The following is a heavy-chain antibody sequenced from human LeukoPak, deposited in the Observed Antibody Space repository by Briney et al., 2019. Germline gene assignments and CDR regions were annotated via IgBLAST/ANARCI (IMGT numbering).Heavy chain of an antibody. CDR1: GGSSSSSNYY. CDR3: ARSTYYDLDD. V-gene: IGHV4-39*01. CDR2: IYYGGST. Sequence: SETLSLTCTVSGGSSSSSNYYWGWIRQPPGQGLEWIGSIYYGGSTFYNPSFKSRVIISVDTSKNQFSLNLISVTAADTAVYYCARSTYYDLDDCGQGTLVTVSS. D-gene: IGHD3-22*01. J-gene: IGHJ4*02.